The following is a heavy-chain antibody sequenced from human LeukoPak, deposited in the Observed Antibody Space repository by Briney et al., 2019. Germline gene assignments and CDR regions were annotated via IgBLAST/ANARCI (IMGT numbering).Heavy chain of an antibody. D-gene: IGHD2-15*01. CDR1: GGSISSYY. CDR3: ARGGPVVAATPFDY. Sequence: SETLSLTCTVSGGSISSYYWSWIRQPPGKGLEWIGYIYYSGSTNYNPSLKSRVTISVGTSKNQFSLKLSSVTAADTAVYYCARGGPVVAATPFDYWGQGTLVTVSS. CDR2: IYYSGST. J-gene: IGHJ4*02. V-gene: IGHV4-59*01.